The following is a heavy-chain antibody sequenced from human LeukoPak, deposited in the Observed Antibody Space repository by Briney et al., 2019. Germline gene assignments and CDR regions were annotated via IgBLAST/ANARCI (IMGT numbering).Heavy chain of an antibody. CDR1: GGSISSYY. J-gene: IGHJ4*02. V-gene: IGHV4-59*08. CDR2: IYYSGST. D-gene: IGHD5-12*01. CDR3: AGRGYSGYDWAY. Sequence: PSETLSLTCTVSGGSISSYYWSWIRQPPGKGLEWIGYIYYSGSTNYNPSLKSRVTISVDTSKNQFSLKLSSVTAADTAVYYCAGRGYSGYDWAYWGQGTLVTVSS.